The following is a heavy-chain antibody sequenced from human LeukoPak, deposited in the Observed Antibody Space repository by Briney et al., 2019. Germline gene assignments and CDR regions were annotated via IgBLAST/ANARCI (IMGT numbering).Heavy chain of an antibody. J-gene: IGHJ6*02. D-gene: IGHD6-13*01. CDR3: AKGIAAAGLYYYYGMDV. V-gene: IGHV3-23*01. CDR1: GFTFSSYA. CDR2: ISGSGGST. Sequence: GGSLRLSCAASGFTFSSYAISWVRQAPGKGLEWVSAISGSGGSTYYADSVEGRFTISRDNSKNTLYLQMNSLRAEDTAVYYCAKGIAAAGLYYYYGMDVWGQGTTVTVSS.